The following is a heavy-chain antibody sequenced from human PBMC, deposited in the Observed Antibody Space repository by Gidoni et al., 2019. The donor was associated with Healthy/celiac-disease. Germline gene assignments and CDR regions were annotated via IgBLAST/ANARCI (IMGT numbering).Heavy chain of an antibody. V-gene: IGHV3-21*01. Sequence: EVQLVESGGGLVKPGGSLRLSCAASGFTFSSYSMNWVRQAPGKGLECVSSISSSSSYIYYADSVKGRFTISRDNAKNSLYLQMNSLRAEDTAVYYCARDGRYYDFWSGPSYYYYMDAWGKGTTVTFSS. CDR3: ARDGRYYDFWSGPSYYYYMDA. CDR2: ISSSSSYI. CDR1: GFTFSSYS. D-gene: IGHD3-3*01. J-gene: IGHJ6*03.